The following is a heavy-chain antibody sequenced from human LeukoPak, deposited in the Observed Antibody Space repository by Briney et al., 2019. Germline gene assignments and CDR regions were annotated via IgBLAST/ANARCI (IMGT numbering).Heavy chain of an antibody. Sequence: TGGSLRLSCGASGFTFSSSWMSSVRQAPGKGLEWVANIKKDGSEKYYVDSVKGRFTISRDNAKNLVYLQMDSLRVEDTAVYYCARISTAVAGVDYWGQGTLVTVSS. D-gene: IGHD6-19*01. V-gene: IGHV3-7*01. J-gene: IGHJ4*02. CDR1: GFTFSSSW. CDR3: ARISTAVAGVDY. CDR2: IKKDGSEK.